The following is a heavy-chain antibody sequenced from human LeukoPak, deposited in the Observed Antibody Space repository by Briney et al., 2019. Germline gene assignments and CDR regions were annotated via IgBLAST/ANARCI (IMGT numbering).Heavy chain of an antibody. CDR3: AKGTAGYCSSTSCYTYY. J-gene: IGHJ4*02. D-gene: IGHD2-2*02. CDR2: ITSSGAAT. V-gene: IGHV3-23*01. Sequence: GGSLRLSCAASGFTFSSYAMSWVRQAPGKGLEWVSSITSSGAATYYADSVKGRFTISRDNSKNTLYLQMNSLRAEDTAVYYCAKGTAGYCSSTSCYTYYWGQGTLVTVSS. CDR1: GFTFSSYA.